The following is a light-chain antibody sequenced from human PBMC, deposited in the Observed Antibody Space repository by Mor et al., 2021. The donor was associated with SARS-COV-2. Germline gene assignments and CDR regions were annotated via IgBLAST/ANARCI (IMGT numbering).Light chain of an antibody. CDR2: ETS. V-gene: IGKV3-20*01. CDR1: ETVGGDY. J-gene: IGKJ3*01. Sequence: TLSLSPGATAPQSCRASETVGGDYFAWYQHKAGQPPRLLIYETSRRATGVPDRFSGSGSGTHFTLTINKMEPEDFAVYFCQQYLTSPASFGPGTKV. CDR3: QQYLTSPAS.